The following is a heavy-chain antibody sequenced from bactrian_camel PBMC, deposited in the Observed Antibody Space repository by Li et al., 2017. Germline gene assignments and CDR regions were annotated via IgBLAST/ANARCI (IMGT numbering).Heavy chain of an antibody. CDR2: QREGRAGRT. V-gene: IGHV3-3*01. CDR1: GLTYNPNC. D-gene: IGHD6*01. CDR3: AAKRPTTGSWWCWALHGADLEYNY. J-gene: IGHJ4*01. Sequence: QVQLVESGGGSAQAGGSLRLSCAASGLTYNPNCMGWFRQGPGNERERVALFYSGRQREGRAGRTYYADSVKGRFIIAQDSAKNTLNLQMNGLKPEDTAMNYCAAKRPTTGSWWCWALHGADLEYNYWGQGTQVIVS.